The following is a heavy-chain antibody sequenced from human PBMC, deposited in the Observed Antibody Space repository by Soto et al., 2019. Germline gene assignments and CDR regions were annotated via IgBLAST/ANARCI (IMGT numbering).Heavy chain of an antibody. J-gene: IGHJ6*03. CDR2: MNPNSGNT. Sequence: ASVKVSCKASGYTFTSYDINWVRQATGQGLEWMGWMNPNSGNTGYAQKFQGRVTMTRNTSISTAYMELSSLRSEDTAVYYCARGRAQLVVYYYYYMAVWGKGTTVTVS. CDR3: ARGRAQLVVYYYYYMAV. D-gene: IGHD6-13*01. V-gene: IGHV1-8*01. CDR1: GYTFTSYD.